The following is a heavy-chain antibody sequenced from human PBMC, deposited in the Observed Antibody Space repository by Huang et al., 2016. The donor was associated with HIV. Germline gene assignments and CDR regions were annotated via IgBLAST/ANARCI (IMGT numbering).Heavy chain of an antibody. CDR3: AHLPEPSSPWTDY. V-gene: IGHV3-9*01. CDR2: ITGDSDRV. CDR1: GFTFDDFS. Sequence: EVHLVESGGGLVQPGSYLRLSCGVSGFTFDDFSMHWVRQRPGKGHEYGSGITGDSDRVFYAASVKGRFTISRDNAKNSLYLQMNSLRVEDTALYYCAHLPEPSSPWTDYWGQGTLVTVSS. D-gene: IGHD1-1*01. J-gene: IGHJ4*02.